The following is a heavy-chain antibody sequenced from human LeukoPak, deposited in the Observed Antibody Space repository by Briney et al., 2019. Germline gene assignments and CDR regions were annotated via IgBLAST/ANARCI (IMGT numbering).Heavy chain of an antibody. CDR2: ISAYNGNT. CDR3: AREPGYCSSTSCYYYYGMDV. D-gene: IGHD2-2*01. J-gene: IGHJ6*02. Sequence: GASVKVSCKASGYTFTSYGISWVRQAPGQGLEWMGWISAYNGNTNYAQKLQGRVTMTTDTSTSTAYLELRSLRPDDTAVYYCAREPGYCSSTSCYYYYGMDVWGQGATVTVSS. CDR1: GYTFTSYG. V-gene: IGHV1-18*01.